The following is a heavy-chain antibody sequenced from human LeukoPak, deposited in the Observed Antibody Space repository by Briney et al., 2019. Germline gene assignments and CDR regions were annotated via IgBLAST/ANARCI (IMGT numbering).Heavy chain of an antibody. J-gene: IGHJ3*02. Sequence: SETLSLTCTVSGASIRSYQWSWIRQPPGKGLEWIGYISSIGSTNYNPSLKSRVTISVDTSKNQFSLKLTSVTAADTAVYFCARDPTTVTKGLDIWGQGTMVTVSS. CDR1: GASIRSYQ. CDR2: ISSIGST. D-gene: IGHD4-17*01. V-gene: IGHV4-59*01. CDR3: ARDPTTVTKGLDI.